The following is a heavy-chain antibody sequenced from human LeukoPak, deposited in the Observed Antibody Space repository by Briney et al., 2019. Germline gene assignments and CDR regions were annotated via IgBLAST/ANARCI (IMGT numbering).Heavy chain of an antibody. D-gene: IGHD5-24*01. CDR1: GFPFSSYW. CDR3: TRVGYIDEGIDY. V-gene: IGHV3-7*04. Sequence: GGSLRLACVASGFPFSSYWMTRVRQAPGKGLEWVANIKQDGSKKSYVDSVKGRFTISRDNAKNSLYLQMNSLRAEDTAIYYCTRVGYIDEGIDYWGQGTLVTVSS. J-gene: IGHJ4*02. CDR2: IKQDGSKK.